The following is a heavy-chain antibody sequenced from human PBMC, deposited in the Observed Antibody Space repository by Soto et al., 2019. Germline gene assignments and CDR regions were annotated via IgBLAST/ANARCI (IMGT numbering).Heavy chain of an antibody. V-gene: IGHV1-18*01. CDR3: ARVRSMITFGGVIVIADAFDI. CDR1: GYTFTSYG. D-gene: IGHD3-16*02. Sequence: QVQLVQSGAEVKKPGASVKVSCKASGYTFTSYGISWVRQAPGQGLEWMGWISAYNGNTNYAQKLQGRVTMTTDTSTSTAYMERRSLRSDDTAVYYCARVRSMITFGGVIVIADAFDIWGQGTMVTVSS. CDR2: ISAYNGNT. J-gene: IGHJ3*02.